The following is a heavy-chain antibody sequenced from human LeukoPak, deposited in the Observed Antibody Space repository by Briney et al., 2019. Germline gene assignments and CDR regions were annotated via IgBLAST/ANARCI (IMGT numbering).Heavy chain of an antibody. CDR2: ISYDGSNK. D-gene: IGHD4-17*01. Sequence: GGSLRLSCAASGFTFSSYAMHWVRQAPGKGLEWVAVISYDGSNKYYADSVKGRFTISRDNSKNTLYLQMNSLRAEDTAVYYCASPPGTHDYGDYEVLGNWGQGTLVTVPS. V-gene: IGHV3-30*04. CDR3: ASPPGTHDYGDYEVLGN. J-gene: IGHJ4*02. CDR1: GFTFSSYA.